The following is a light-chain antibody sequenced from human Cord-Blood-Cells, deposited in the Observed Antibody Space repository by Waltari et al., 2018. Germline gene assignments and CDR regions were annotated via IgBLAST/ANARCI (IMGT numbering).Light chain of an antibody. V-gene: IGKV2-30*01. CDR2: KVS. J-gene: IGKJ1*01. CDR3: KQGTHWPPWT. CDR1: QSLVYSDGNTY. Sequence: DVVMTQSPLSLPVTLGQPASISCRSSQSLVYSDGNTYLNWFQQRPGQSPRRLIYKVSNRDAGVPDRFSGRGAGTDFTLKISRVEAEDVGVYYCKQGTHWPPWTFGQGTKVEIK.